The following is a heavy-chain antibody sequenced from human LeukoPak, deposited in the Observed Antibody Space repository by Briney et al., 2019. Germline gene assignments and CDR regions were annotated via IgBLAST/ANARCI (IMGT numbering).Heavy chain of an antibody. CDR1: GFTFSTYS. D-gene: IGHD4-17*01. CDR3: AKDKTAPTVTTMDY. CDR2: ISSSSGTI. J-gene: IGHJ4*02. V-gene: IGHV3-48*02. Sequence: PGGSLRLSCAASGFTFSTYSMKWVRQAPGKGLEWVSYISSSSGTIYYADSVKGRFTISRDNAKNSLYLQMNGLRDEDAAVYYCAKDKTAPTVTTMDYWGQGTLVTVSS.